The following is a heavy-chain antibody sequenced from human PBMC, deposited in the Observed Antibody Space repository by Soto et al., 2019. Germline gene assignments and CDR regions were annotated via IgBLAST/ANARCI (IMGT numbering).Heavy chain of an antibody. D-gene: IGHD3-10*01. CDR3: VTDRGGGMDV. V-gene: IGHV3-74*01. J-gene: IGHJ6*01. Sequence: QPGGSLRLSCAASGLTFSSYWMHWVRQAPGKGLVWVSRINSAGSSTSYADSVKGRFTISRDNAKNTLYLQVNSLKVEDTAMYYCVTDRGGGMDVWGQGTTVTVSS. CDR2: INSAGSST. CDR1: GLTFSSYW.